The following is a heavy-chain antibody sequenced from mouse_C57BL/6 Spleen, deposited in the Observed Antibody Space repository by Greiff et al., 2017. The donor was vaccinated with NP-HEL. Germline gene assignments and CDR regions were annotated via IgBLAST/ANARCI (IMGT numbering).Heavy chain of an antibody. V-gene: IGHV1-62-2*01. Sequence: QVQLQQSGAELVKPGASVKLSCKASGYTFTEYTIHWVKQRSGQGLEWIGWFYPGGGSKKNNEKFKDKATLTADKSSSSIYKELSRLTSKDSAVYFCARHESIYPLRGAWFAYWGQGTLVTVSA. D-gene: IGHD3-2*02. J-gene: IGHJ3*01. CDR2: FYPGGGSK. CDR1: GYTFTEYT. CDR3: ARHESIYPLRGAWFAY.